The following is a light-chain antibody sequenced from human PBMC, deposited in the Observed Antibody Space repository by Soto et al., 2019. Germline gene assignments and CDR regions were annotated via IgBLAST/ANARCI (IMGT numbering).Light chain of an antibody. CDR1: SSDVGGYKY. Sequence: QSVLTXPASVSGSPGQSITISCTGTSSDVGGYKYVSWYQQHPDKAPKLIIYDVTNRPSGISNRFSGSKSGNTASLTISGLQAEDEADYYCSSYTSSSSYVFGTGTKVTVL. CDR2: DVT. V-gene: IGLV2-14*01. CDR3: SSYTSSSSYV. J-gene: IGLJ1*01.